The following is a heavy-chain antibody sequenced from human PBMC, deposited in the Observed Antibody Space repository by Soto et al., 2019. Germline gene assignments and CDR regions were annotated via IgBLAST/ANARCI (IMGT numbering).Heavy chain of an antibody. CDR1: GYTFTSYA. CDR2: INAGNGNT. CDR3: ARGVAGPLHWFAP. D-gene: IGHD6-19*01. Sequence: GASVKVSCKASGYTFTSYAMHWVRQAPGQRLEWMGWINAGNGNTKYSQKFQGRVTITRDTSASTAYMELNSLRSEDTAVYYCARGVAGPLHWFAPWGQGTLVTVSS. J-gene: IGHJ5*02. V-gene: IGHV1-3*01.